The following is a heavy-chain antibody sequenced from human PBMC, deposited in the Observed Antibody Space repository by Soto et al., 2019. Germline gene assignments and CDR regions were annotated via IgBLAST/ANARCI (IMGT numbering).Heavy chain of an antibody. D-gene: IGHD6-6*01. CDR3: ARVGVWGNIAAPLGAFDI. CDR1: GGSISSYY. V-gene: IGHV4-59*01. Sequence: SETLSLTCTVPGGSISSYYWSWIRQPPGKGLEWIGYIYYSGSTNYNPSLKSRVTISVDTSKNQFSLKLSSVTAADTAVYYCARVGVWGNIAAPLGAFDIWGQGTMVTVSS. J-gene: IGHJ3*02. CDR2: IYYSGST.